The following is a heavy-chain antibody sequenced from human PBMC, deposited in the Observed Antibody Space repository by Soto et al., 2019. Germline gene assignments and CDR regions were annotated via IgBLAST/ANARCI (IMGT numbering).Heavy chain of an antibody. Sequence: QVQLVQSGAEVKKPGSSVKVSCKASGGTFSSYAISWVRQAPGQGLEWMGGIIPIFGTANYAQKFQGRVTITADESTSTAYMELSSLRSEDTAVNYCASHRAAAAAPFDYWGQRTLVTVSS. V-gene: IGHV1-69*12. CDR2: IIPIFGTA. CDR3: ASHRAAAAAPFDY. J-gene: IGHJ4*02. D-gene: IGHD2-15*01. CDR1: GGTFSSYA.